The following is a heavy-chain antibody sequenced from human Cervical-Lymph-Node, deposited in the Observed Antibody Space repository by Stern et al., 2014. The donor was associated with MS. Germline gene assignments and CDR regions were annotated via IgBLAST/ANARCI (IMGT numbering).Heavy chain of an antibody. J-gene: IGHJ4*02. D-gene: IGHD4-23*01. CDR2: MNTNSGKT. V-gene: IGHV1-8*01. CDR1: GYTFTSYD. Sequence: QVPLVESGAAVKKPRASVTVSCTASGYTFTSYDINWVRQATGPGLAWMGWMNTNSGKTGHAKQFQGRGTMTRNTSISKHYIELSSLRSEDTAVYYCARVTRGETVNYWGQGTLVTVSS. CDR3: ARVTRGETVNY.